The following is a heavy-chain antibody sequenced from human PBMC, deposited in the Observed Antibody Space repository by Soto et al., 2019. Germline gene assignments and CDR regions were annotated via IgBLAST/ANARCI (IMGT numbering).Heavy chain of an antibody. J-gene: IGHJ6*03. CDR2: ISSSGSTI. D-gene: IGHD2-2*01. CDR1: GFTFSDYY. V-gene: IGHV3-11*01. Sequence: GGSLRLSCAASGFTFSDYYMGWIRQAPGNGLEWVSYISSSGSTIYYADSVKGRFTISRDNTKNSLYLQMNSLRAEDTAVYYCARDGRYCSSTSCYAPYYYMDVWGKGTTVTVSS. CDR3: ARDGRYCSSTSCYAPYYYMDV.